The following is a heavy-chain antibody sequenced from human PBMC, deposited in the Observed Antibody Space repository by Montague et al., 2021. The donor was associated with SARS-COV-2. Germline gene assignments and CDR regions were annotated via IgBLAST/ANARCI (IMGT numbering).Heavy chain of an antibody. CDR3: TSGREGNYDVMDV. D-gene: IGHD1-1*01. J-gene: IGHJ6*02. CDR2: TYYRSKWYN. Sequence: CAISGDSVSSNSATWNWVRQSPSRGLEWLGRTYYRSKWYNDYAVSLRGRVTINPDTSKNQFSLQLNSVTPEDTAIYYCTSGREGNYDVMDVWGRGTTVTVSS. CDR1: GDSVSSNSAT. V-gene: IGHV6-1*01.